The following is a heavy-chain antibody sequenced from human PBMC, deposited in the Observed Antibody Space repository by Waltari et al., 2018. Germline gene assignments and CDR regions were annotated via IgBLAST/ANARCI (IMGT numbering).Heavy chain of an antibody. V-gene: IGHV3-33*01. CDR2: MSYDGSSQ. Sequence: VQLVESGGGVVQPGRSLRLSCAASGLTFKTYGMHWVRKAPSKGVGWVGVMSYDGSSQNYVESVKGRFTISRDNSKSTLYLQMNGLRGEDTAVYYCAREAPFGVVSSFDYWGQGILATVSS. CDR1: GLTFKTYG. CDR3: AREAPFGVVSSFDY. J-gene: IGHJ4*02. D-gene: IGHD3-3*01.